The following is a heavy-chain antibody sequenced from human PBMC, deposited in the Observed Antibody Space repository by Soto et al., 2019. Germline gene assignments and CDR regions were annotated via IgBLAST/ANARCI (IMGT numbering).Heavy chain of an antibody. CDR3: TRDASRDSSARGWFDP. CDR1: GFTFRSFT. D-gene: IGHD6-13*01. J-gene: IGHJ5*02. Sequence: GGSLRLSWAASGFTFRSFTMNWVRQAPGKGLEWVSTISSNSAYIYYTDALRGRFTISRDNAKNSLHLQMNSLRAEDTAVYYCTRDASRDSSARGWFDPWGPGTLVNVS. V-gene: IGHV3-21*01. CDR2: ISSNSAYI.